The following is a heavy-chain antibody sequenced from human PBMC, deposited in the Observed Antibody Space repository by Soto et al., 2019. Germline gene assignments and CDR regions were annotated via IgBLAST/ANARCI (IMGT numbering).Heavy chain of an antibody. J-gene: IGHJ6*02. D-gene: IGHD6-13*01. V-gene: IGHV3-23*01. CDR1: GFTFSNYA. CDR2: ISGSGGGT. CDR3: AKIDGEEQLVTYYHYYAMDV. Sequence: PGGSLRLSCAASGFTFSNYAMSWVRQAPGKGLEWVSLISGSGGGTYYADSVKGRFTISRDNSKNTLYLQMNSLRAEDTAVFYCAKIDGEEQLVTYYHYYAMDVWGQGTTVTVSS.